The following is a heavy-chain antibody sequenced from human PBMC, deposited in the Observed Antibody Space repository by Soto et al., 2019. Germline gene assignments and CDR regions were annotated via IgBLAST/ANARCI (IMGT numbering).Heavy chain of an antibody. Sequence: GGAPRLSCAAPGFTLRSFHNPRGPPATGKGLEWVSAIGTAGDTYYPGSVKGRFTISRENAKNSLYLQMNSLRAGDTAVYYCARYGSGSGYGMDVWGQGTTVTVSS. V-gene: IGHV3-13*04. CDR3: ARYGSGSGYGMDV. CDR1: GFTLRSFH. CDR2: IGTAGDT. D-gene: IGHD3-10*01. J-gene: IGHJ6*02.